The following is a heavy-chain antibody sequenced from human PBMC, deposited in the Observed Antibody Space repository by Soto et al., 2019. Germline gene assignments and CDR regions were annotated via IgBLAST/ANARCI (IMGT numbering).Heavy chain of an antibody. D-gene: IGHD5-18*01. Sequence: GGSLRLSCAASGFAFSSYAMSWVRQAPGKGLEWVSVIGGSGGSIYFSVISGSGGNTYYADSVKGRFTISRDNSKNTLYLEMNSLRAEDTAIYYCAKDPSDTRMAYYFDYWGQGTLVTVSS. CDR3: AKDPSDTRMAYYFDY. CDR2: IGGSGGSIYFSVISGSGGNT. J-gene: IGHJ4*02. CDR1: GFAFSSYA. V-gene: IGHV3-23*01.